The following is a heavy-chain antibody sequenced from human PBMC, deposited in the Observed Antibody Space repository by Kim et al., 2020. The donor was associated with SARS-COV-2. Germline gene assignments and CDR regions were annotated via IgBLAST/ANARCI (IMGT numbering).Heavy chain of an antibody. V-gene: IGHV3-30*02. Sequence: YADPVEGRFTTSRENSKNTRYLQMNSMRAEDAAVYYCAKAYSSSSWYFDLWGRGTLVTVSS. D-gene: IGHD6-6*01. CDR3: AKAYSSSSWYFDL. J-gene: IGHJ2*01.